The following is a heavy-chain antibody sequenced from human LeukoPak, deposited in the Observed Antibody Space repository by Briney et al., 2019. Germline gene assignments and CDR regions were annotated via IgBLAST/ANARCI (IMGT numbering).Heavy chain of an antibody. CDR3: ARVLEGSSGQHWYFDL. D-gene: IGHD6-19*01. CDR2: INHSGST. V-gene: IGHV4-34*01. J-gene: IGHJ2*01. CDR1: GGSFSGYY. Sequence: SETLSLTCAVYGGSFSGYYWSWIRQPPGKGLEWIGEINHSGSTNYNPSLKSRATISVDTSKNQFSLRLSSVTAADTAVYYCARVLEGSSGQHWYFDLWGRGTLVTVSS.